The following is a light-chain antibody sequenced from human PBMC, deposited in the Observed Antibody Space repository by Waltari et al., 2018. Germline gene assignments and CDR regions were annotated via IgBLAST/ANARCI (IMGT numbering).Light chain of an antibody. CDR1: NIGSKS. CDR3: QVWDNDSDHVV. Sequence: SYVLTQPPSVSVAPGKSARLTCEGNNIGSKSVHWYQQKPGQAPVLVVYNDGERPAGIPERVFGFNAGDTGTLTISRAEAGDEADYYCQVWDNDSDHVVFGGGTKLTVL. J-gene: IGLJ2*01. CDR2: NDG. V-gene: IGLV3-21*03.